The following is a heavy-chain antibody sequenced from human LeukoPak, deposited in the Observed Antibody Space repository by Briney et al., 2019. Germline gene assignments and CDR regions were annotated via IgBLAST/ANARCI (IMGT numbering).Heavy chain of an antibody. CDR2: IYSNGQA. V-gene: IGHV3-21*01. D-gene: IGHD3-3*01. CDR1: GLTFNMYT. CDR3: ASIRKYYARI. Sequence: GGSLRLSRVVSGLTFNMYTMTWVRQAPGKGLEWVSSIYSNGQAYYGDSLKGRFTSSRDNALDSLYLQMDSLTDADTAVYYCASIRKYYARIWGKGTAVIVSS. J-gene: IGHJ6*03.